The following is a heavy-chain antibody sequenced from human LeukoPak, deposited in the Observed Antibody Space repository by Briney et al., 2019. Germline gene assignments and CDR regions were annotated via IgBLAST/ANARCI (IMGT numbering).Heavy chain of an antibody. D-gene: IGHD2-15*01. J-gene: IGHJ6*02. CDR3: AKGVVAATNAAYYGMDV. Sequence: GRSLRLFCAASGFTFSNYGMHWVRQAPGKGLEWVAVISYDESYKYYADSVKGRFTISRDNSKNTLYLQMNSLRPEDTAVYYCAKGVVAATNAAYYGMDVWGQGTTVTVSS. CDR2: ISYDESYK. CDR1: GFTFSNYG. V-gene: IGHV3-30*18.